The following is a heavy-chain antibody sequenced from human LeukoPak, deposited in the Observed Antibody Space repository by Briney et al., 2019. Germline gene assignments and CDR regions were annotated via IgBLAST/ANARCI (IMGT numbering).Heavy chain of an antibody. D-gene: IGHD5-24*01. V-gene: IGHV3-23*01. CDR3: ATNRDGYNY. Sequence: GGSLRLSCAASGFNFSNYAMTWVRQAPGKGLEWVSSISGIGSNIYCADSVKGRFTISRDNSKNTLHVQMNSLRAEDTAIYYCATNRDGYNYWGQGTLVTVSS. CDR1: GFNFSNYA. J-gene: IGHJ4*02. CDR2: ISGIGSNI.